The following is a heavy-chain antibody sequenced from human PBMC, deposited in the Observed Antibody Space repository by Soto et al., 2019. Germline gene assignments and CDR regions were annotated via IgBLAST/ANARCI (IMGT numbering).Heavy chain of an antibody. D-gene: IGHD7-27*01. Sequence: PSGTLSLTCTVSGGSSSISNWCSWARQPPGKGLEWLGEIYHSGGTNYNPSLKSRLTISIDRSKNQFSLKLTSVTAADTAVYYCARDAPNTGPFDSWGQGTLVPSPQ. CDR1: GGSSSISNW. J-gene: IGHJ4*02. V-gene: IGHV4-4*02. CDR3: ARDAPNTGPFDS. CDR2: IYHSGGT.